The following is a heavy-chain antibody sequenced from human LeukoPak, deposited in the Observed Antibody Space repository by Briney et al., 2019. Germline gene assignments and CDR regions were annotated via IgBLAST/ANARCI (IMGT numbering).Heavy chain of an antibody. J-gene: IGHJ4*02. CDR2: ISGSGSST. CDR3: AKGPLTEVAGTTWDY. V-gene: IGHV3-23*01. CDR1: GFTFSSCA. D-gene: IGHD6-19*01. Sequence: PGGSLRLSCAASGFTFSSCAMSWVRQAPGKGLEWVSAISGSGSSTYYADSVKGRFTISRDNSKNTLYLQMNSLRAEDTALYYCAKGPLTEVAGTTWDYWGQGTLVTVSS.